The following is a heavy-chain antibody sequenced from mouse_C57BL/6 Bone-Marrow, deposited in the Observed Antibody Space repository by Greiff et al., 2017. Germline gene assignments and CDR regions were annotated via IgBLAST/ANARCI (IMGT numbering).Heavy chain of an antibody. Sequence: DVKLVESGEGLVKPGGSLKLSCAASGFTFSSYAMSWVRQTPEKRLEWVAYISSGGDYISYADTVKGRFTISRDNARHTLYLQMSSLKSEDTAMYYCTRGRGYDYDAAWFAYWGQGTLVTVSA. CDR2: ISSGGDYI. J-gene: IGHJ3*01. D-gene: IGHD2-4*01. CDR1: GFTFSSYA. V-gene: IGHV5-9-1*02. CDR3: TRGRGYDYDAAWFAY.